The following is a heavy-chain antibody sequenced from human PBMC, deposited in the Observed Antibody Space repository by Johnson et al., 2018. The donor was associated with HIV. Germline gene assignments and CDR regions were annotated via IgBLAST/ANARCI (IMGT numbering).Heavy chain of an antibody. CDR3: TRQGKGDAFDI. Sequence: GQLVESGGGLVQPGGSLKLSCAASGFIFSGPAMHWVRQVSGKGLGWVGRFGSNATPSATAYAGSGKGRFTITRDDSKKTAYLQRNGLKTEDTAVYYCTRQGKGDAFDIWGQGTMVTVSS. CDR1: GFIFSGPA. J-gene: IGHJ3*02. V-gene: IGHV3-73*02. CDR2: FGSNATPSAT.